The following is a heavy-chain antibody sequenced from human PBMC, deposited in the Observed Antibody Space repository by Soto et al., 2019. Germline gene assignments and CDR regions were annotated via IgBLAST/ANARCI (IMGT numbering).Heavy chain of an antibody. CDR1: GFDFSNTW. V-gene: IGHV3-74*01. CDR3: AKHWYYTIGF. J-gene: IGHJ4*02. D-gene: IGHD3-3*01. Sequence: GGSMRLSCAASGFDFSNTWIHWVRQVPGKGLVWVSRINSDGTSIIFADSVKGRVSLSRDNAKNTVYLQMSSLRVEDTALYYCAKHWYYTIGFCGQATPVTVSS. CDR2: INSDGTSI.